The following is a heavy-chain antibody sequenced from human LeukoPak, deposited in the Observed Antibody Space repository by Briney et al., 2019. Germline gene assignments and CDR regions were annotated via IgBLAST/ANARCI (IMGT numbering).Heavy chain of an antibody. CDR2: ISSSSNYI. CDR3: ARAGIVATIVMFDY. J-gene: IGHJ4*02. CDR1: GFTVSSNY. Sequence: GGSLRLSCAASGFTVSSNYMSWVRQAPGKGLEWVSSISSSSNYIYYADSVKGRFTISRDNAKKSLFLQMNSLRAEDTAVYYCARAGIVATIVMFDYWGQGTLVTVSS. D-gene: IGHD5-12*01. V-gene: IGHV3-21*01.